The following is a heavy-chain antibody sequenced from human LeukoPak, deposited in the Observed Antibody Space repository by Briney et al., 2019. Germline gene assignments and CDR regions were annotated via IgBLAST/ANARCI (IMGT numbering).Heavy chain of an antibody. CDR3: ASLGYRDYVDY. CDR2: ISSSSSTI. Sequence: GGSLRLSCAASGFTFSTYNMNWVRQAPGKGLEWVSYISSSSSTIYYAGSVKGRFTVSRDNAKNSLYLQMNSLRVEDTAVYYCASLGYRDYVDYWGQGTLVTVSS. D-gene: IGHD3-16*01. CDR1: GFTFSTYN. V-gene: IGHV3-48*04. J-gene: IGHJ4*02.